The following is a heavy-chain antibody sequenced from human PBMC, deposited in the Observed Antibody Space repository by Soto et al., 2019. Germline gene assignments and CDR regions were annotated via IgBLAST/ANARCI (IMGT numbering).Heavy chain of an antibody. D-gene: IGHD2-2*02. CDR3: ARGLRVLYTRGYYYYGMAV. Sequence: SETLSLTCAVYGGSFSGYYWSWIRQPPGKGLEWIGEINHSGSTNYNPSLKSRVTISVDTSKNQFSLKLSSVTAADTAVYYCARGLRVLYTRGYYYYGMAVWGQGTTVTVSS. CDR1: GGSFSGYY. J-gene: IGHJ6*02. V-gene: IGHV4-34*01. CDR2: INHSGST.